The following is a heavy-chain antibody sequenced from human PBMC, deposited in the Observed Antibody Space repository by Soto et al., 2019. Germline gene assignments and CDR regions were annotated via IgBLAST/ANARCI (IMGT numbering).Heavy chain of an antibody. CDR1: GGSFSGYY. CDR3: ARDNRGFWSGYGRTNYMDV. V-gene: IGHV4-34*01. D-gene: IGHD3-3*01. CDR2: INHSGST. J-gene: IGHJ6*03. Sequence: PSETLSLTCAVYGGSFSGYYWSWIRQPPGKGLEWIGEINHSGSTNYNPSLKSRVTISVDTSKNQFSLKLSSVTAADTAVYYCARDNRGFWSGYGRTNYMDVWGKGTTVTVSS.